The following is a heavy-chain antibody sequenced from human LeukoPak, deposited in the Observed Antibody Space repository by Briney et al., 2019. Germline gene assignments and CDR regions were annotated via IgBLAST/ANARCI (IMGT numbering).Heavy chain of an antibody. D-gene: IGHD5-18*01. V-gene: IGHV1-69*13. J-gene: IGHJ4*02. Sequence: SVTVSCKASGGTFSSYAISWVRQAPGQGLEWMGGIIPIFGTANYAQKFQGRVTITADESTSTAYMELSSLGSEDTAVYYCARTDTAMDNYYFDYWGQGTLVTVSS. CDR1: GGTFSSYA. CDR2: IIPIFGTA. CDR3: ARTDTAMDNYYFDY.